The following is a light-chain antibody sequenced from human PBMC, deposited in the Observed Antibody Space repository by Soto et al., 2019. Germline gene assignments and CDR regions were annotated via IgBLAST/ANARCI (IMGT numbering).Light chain of an antibody. V-gene: IGKV3-15*01. J-gene: IGKJ4*01. Sequence: IVMTQSPATLSVSPGERATHSCRASQSVNINLAWYQQKPGQAPRLLIYGTSTRATGVPARFSGSGSGTEFTLTISNLQSEDFAVYYCQQYNDWPPLTFGGGTKVDI. CDR2: GTS. CDR1: QSVNIN. CDR3: QQYNDWPPLT.